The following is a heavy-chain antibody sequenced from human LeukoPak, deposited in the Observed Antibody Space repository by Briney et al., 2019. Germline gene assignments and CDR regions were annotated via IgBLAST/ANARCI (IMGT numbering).Heavy chain of an antibody. CDR2: INPNSGGT. CDR1: GYTFTGYY. Sequence: ASVKVSCKASGYTFTGYYMHWVRQAPGQGLEWMGRINPNSGGTNYAQKSQGRVTMTRDTSISTAYMELSRLRSDDTAVYYCARDQSRYDILTGYPTYYYYYYGMDVWGQGTTVTVSS. J-gene: IGHJ6*02. CDR3: ARDQSRYDILTGYPTYYYYYYGMDV. D-gene: IGHD3-9*01. V-gene: IGHV1-2*06.